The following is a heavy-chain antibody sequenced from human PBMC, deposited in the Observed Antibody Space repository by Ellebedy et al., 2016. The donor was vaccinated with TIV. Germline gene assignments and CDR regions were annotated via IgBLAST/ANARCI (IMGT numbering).Heavy chain of an antibody. Sequence: GESLKISXAVSGFTVSSNYMSWVRQVSGKGLEWAGRIRPKASNYATTYSESVKGRFTITRDDSKNTAYLEMNSLTAEDTAVYYCTRQGENSLGYYYPYWGRGTLVTVSS. V-gene: IGHV3-73*01. CDR3: TRQGENSLGYYYPY. J-gene: IGHJ4*02. CDR1: GFTVSSNY. D-gene: IGHD3-22*01. CDR2: IRPKASNYAT.